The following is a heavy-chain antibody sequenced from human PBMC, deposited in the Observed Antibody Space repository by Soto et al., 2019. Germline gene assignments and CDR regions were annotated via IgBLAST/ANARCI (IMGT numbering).Heavy chain of an antibody. CDR2: LSWNSGTI. D-gene: IGHD6-19*01. CDR1: GFTFDDYA. Sequence: EVPLVESGGGLVQPGKSLRLSCAASGFTFDDYAMHWVRQVPGKGLEWVSGLSWNSGTIDYADSVKGRFTISRDNAKNSLHLQMNSLTPEDTAFYYCAKAESSGWYYSLDYWGQGTLVTVSS. V-gene: IGHV3-9*01. J-gene: IGHJ4*02. CDR3: AKAESSGWYYSLDY.